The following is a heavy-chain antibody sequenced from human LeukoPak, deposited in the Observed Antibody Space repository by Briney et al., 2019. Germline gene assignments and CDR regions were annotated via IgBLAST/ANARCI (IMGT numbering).Heavy chain of an antibody. Sequence: GGSLRLSCAASGFTFSDYAMNWVRQARGKGLEWVSTISGRGGSTHYGDSVKGRFTISRDNSKNTLYLQMNSLRAADTAVYYCAKDGGGTIFGMVIILHYMDVWGKGPTVTVSS. V-gene: IGHV3-23*01. CDR2: ISGRGGST. D-gene: IGHD3-3*01. CDR1: GFTFSDYA. CDR3: AKDGGGTIFGMVIILHYMDV. J-gene: IGHJ6*03.